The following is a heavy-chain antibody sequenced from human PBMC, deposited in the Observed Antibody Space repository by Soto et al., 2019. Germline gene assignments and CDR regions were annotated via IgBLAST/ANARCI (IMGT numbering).Heavy chain of an antibody. Sequence: SQTLSLTCAIFGDSVSSKSVAWNWIRQSPSRGLEWLGRTYYRSKWYDDYAVSVKSRITINPDTSKNQFSLKLSSVTAADTAVYYCARRDKEEYAFDIWGQGTMVTVS. D-gene: IGHD3-9*01. CDR1: GDSVSSKSVA. CDR2: TYYRSKWYD. J-gene: IGHJ3*02. CDR3: ARRDKEEYAFDI. V-gene: IGHV6-1*01.